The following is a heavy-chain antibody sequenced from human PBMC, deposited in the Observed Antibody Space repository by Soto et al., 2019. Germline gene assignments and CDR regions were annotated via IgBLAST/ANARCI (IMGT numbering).Heavy chain of an antibody. J-gene: IGHJ6*02. CDR2: INPSGGST. CDR3: ARDLLRITIFGVVIGHYYYYGMDV. V-gene: IGHV1-46*01. CDR1: GYTFTSYY. D-gene: IGHD3-3*01. Sequence: ASVKVSCKASGYTFTSYYMHWVRQAPGQGLEWMGIINPSGGSTSYAQKFKGRVTMTRDTSTSTVYMELSSLRSEDTAVYYCARDLLRITIFGVVIGHYYYYGMDVWGQGTTVTVSS.